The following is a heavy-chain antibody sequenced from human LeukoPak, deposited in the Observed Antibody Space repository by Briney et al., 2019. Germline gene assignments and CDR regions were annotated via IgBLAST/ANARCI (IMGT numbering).Heavy chain of an antibody. CDR3: AKVVVRGLIIAAEYYFDY. V-gene: IGHV1-46*01. Sequence: ASVKVSCKASGYTFTSYYMHWVRQAPGQGLEWMGIINPSGGSTSYAQKFQGRVTMTRDMSTSTVYMDLSSLRSEDTAVYYCAKVVVRGLIIAAEYYFDYWGQGALVTVSS. CDR1: GYTFTSYY. D-gene: IGHD3-10*01. CDR2: INPSGGST. J-gene: IGHJ4*02.